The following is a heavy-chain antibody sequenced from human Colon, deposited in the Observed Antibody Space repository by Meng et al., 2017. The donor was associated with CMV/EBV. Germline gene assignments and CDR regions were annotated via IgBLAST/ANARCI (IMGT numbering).Heavy chain of an antibody. CDR1: GGSISSYY. CDR2: IYPSGFP. D-gene: IGHD5-18*01. V-gene: IGHV4-4*07. J-gene: IGHJ4*02. CDR3: ARAQYTYGYWIFDY. Sequence: QVQLEEAGPGLVKPSGTLSLSCTVSGGSISSYYWSWIRQPAGKGLEWIGRIYPSGFPKYKPSLESRVTMSADTSKNQISLKLTSVTAADTAVYYCARAQYTYGYWIFDYWGQGTLVTASS.